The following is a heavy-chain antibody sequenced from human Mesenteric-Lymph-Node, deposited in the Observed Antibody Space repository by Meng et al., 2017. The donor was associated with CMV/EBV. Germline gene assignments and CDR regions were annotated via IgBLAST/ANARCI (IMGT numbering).Heavy chain of an antibody. CDR2: IYSGDDK. CDR3: ARTYYYGSGNSNFDY. Sequence: SGFSLSTSGVSVGWIRQSPGKALQWLALIYSGDDKRYSPLLKSRLTITKDTSKNQVVLTMTDMDPVDTATYFCARTYYYGSGNSNFDYWGQGTLVTVSS. CDR1: GFSLSTSGVS. V-gene: IGHV2-5*02. J-gene: IGHJ4*02. D-gene: IGHD3-10*01.